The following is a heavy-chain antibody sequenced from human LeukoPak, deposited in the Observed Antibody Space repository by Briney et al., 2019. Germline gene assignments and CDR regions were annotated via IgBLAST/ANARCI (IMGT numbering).Heavy chain of an antibody. CDR3: ARGGAADY. V-gene: IGHV4-34*01. D-gene: IGHD4/OR15-4a*01. Sequence: PLETLSLTCAVSGGSFTIYQWSWIRQSPEKGLEWIGDINRSGSTDYNPALRSRASISMDTSKNQFSLKLRSVTAADTAVYYCARGGAADYWGQGTLVTVSS. J-gene: IGHJ4*02. CDR2: INRSGST. CDR1: GGSFTIYQ.